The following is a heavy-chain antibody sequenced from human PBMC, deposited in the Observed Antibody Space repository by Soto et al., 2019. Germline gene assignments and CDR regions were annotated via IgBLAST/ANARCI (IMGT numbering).Heavy chain of an antibody. CDR1: VFSFDHYA. V-gene: IGHV3-9*01. J-gene: IGHJ3*02. CDR3: ARDSEQVRPVAILGAYFDI. D-gene: IGHD2-2*01. Sequence: EGQLVESGGGLVQPGRSLRLSCVASVFSFDHYAMHWVRQAPGKGLEWVAGISWNSGTKDYGNSVKGRFSISRDNAQKSLHLQMNSLGPEATAIYYCARDSEQVRPVAILGAYFDIWGQGTLVTVSP. CDR2: ISWNSGTK.